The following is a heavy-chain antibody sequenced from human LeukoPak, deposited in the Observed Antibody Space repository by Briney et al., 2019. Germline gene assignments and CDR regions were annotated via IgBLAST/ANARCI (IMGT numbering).Heavy chain of an antibody. CDR3: AKVPVFSLTISEVVTDDAFDI. J-gene: IGHJ3*02. V-gene: IGHV3-23*01. CDR1: GFTFSGYA. Sequence: GGSLRLSCAASGFTFSGYAMSWVRQAPGKGLEWVSAISGSGGSTYYADSVKGRFTISRDNSKNTLYLQMNSLRAEDTAVYYCAKVPVFSLTISEVVTDDAFDIWGQGTIVTVSS. CDR2: ISGSGGST. D-gene: IGHD3-3*01.